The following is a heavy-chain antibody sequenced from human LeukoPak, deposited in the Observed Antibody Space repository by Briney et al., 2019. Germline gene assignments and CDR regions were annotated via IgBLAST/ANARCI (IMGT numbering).Heavy chain of an antibody. Sequence: PGRSLRLSCAASEFTFSTVAMHWVRQAPGKGLEWVAVIPSDGTLQYYTDSVRGRFTISRDNPKNTLYLQMNSLRPEDTAVYYCARDPFGGPPDYLDCWGQGTPVTVSS. CDR2: IPSDGTLQ. CDR3: ARDPFGGPPDYLDC. D-gene: IGHD1-14*01. CDR1: EFTFSTVA. V-gene: IGHV3-30-3*01. J-gene: IGHJ4*02.